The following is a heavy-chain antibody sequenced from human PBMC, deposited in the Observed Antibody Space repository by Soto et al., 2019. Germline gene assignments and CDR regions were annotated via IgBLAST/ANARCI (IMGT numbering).Heavy chain of an antibody. CDR2: IYYSGST. D-gene: IGHD5-12*01. CDR1: GGSISSYY. CDR3: AGWRRWLQFGY. V-gene: IGHV4-59*01. Sequence: PSETLSLTCTVSGGSISSYYWSWIRQPPGKGLEWIGYIYYSGSTNYNPSLKSRVTISVDTSKNQFSLKLSSVTAADTAVYYCAGWRRWLQFGYWGQGTLVTVSS. J-gene: IGHJ4*02.